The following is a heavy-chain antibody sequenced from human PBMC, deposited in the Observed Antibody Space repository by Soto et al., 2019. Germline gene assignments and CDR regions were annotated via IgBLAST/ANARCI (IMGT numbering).Heavy chain of an antibody. J-gene: IGHJ4*02. V-gene: IGHV1-18*01. Sequence: QVQLVQSGVEVKKPGASVKVSCKASGYTFTSYGISWVRQAPGQGLEWVGWISSYNGNTNYEQNFQGRVTMTTDTSTSTAYMERRSVRSDDTAVYSCARDVAFDYWGQGTLITVSS. CDR1: GYTFTSYG. D-gene: IGHD2-21*01. CDR2: ISSYNGNT. CDR3: ARDVAFDY.